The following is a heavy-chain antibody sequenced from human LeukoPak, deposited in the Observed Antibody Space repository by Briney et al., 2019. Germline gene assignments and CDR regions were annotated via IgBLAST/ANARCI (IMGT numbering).Heavy chain of an antibody. Sequence: PSETLSLACTVSGGSISSYYWSWIRQPAGKGLEWIGRIYTSGSTNYNPSLKSRVTMSVVTSKNQFSLKLSSVTAADTAVYYCARDHLYCSSTSCYNGWFDPWGQGTLVTVSS. CDR2: IYTSGST. CDR3: ARDHLYCSSTSCYNGWFDP. CDR1: GGSISSYY. J-gene: IGHJ5*02. D-gene: IGHD2-2*02. V-gene: IGHV4-4*07.